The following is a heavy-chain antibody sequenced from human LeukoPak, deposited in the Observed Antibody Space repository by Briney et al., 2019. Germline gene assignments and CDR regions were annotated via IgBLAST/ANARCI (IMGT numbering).Heavy chain of an antibody. CDR2: ISSSGSTI. CDR1: GFTFSSYE. D-gene: IGHD3-3*01. Sequence: PGGSLRLSCAASGFTFSSYEMNWVRQAPGKGLEWVSYISSSGSTIYYADSVKGRFTISRDNAKNSLYLQMNSPRAEDTAVYYCASDGGVVTTGYYFDYWGQGTLVTVSS. V-gene: IGHV3-48*03. CDR3: ASDGGVVTTGYYFDY. J-gene: IGHJ4*02.